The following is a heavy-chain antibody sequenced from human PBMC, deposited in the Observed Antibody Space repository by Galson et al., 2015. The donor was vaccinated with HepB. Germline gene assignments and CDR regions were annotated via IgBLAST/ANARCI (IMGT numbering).Heavy chain of an antibody. Sequence: SLRLSCAASGFTFSSYAMSWVRQAPGKGLEWVSAISGSGGSTYYADSVKGRFTISRDNSKNTLYLQMNSLRAEDTAVYYCARDLVWRDTAYDAFDIWGQGTMVTVSS. D-gene: IGHD5-18*01. CDR2: ISGSGGST. CDR3: ARDLVWRDTAYDAFDI. J-gene: IGHJ3*02. V-gene: IGHV3-23*01. CDR1: GFTFSSYA.